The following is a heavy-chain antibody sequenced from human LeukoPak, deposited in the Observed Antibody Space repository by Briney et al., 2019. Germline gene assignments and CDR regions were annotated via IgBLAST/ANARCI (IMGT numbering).Heavy chain of an antibody. J-gene: IGHJ4*02. CDR2: INPNSGGT. Sequence: ASVKVSCKASGYTFTGYYIHRVRQAPGQGLEWIGWINPNSGGTNYAQKFQGRVTMTRDTSISTAYMELSRLRSDDTAFYYCARIRYCGGISCYYIDYWGQGTLVTVSA. CDR3: ARIRYCGGISCYYIDY. V-gene: IGHV1-2*02. D-gene: IGHD2-2*01. CDR1: GYTFTGYY.